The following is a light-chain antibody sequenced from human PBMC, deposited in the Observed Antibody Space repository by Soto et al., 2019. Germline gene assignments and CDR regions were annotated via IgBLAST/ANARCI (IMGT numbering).Light chain of an antibody. CDR2: AAS. CDR3: QQRSNWLT. Sequence: EFVLTQSPAILSLSPGEGATLSCRASQSLSTSLAWYQHKPGQAPRLLIYAASYRAPGIPARFSGSGSGTDFTLTISSLEPEDFAVYYCQQRSNWLTFGGGTKVEI. V-gene: IGKV3-11*01. J-gene: IGKJ4*01. CDR1: QSLSTS.